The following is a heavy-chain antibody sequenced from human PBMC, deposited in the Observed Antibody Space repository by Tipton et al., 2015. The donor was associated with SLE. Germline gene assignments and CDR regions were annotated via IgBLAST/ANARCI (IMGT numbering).Heavy chain of an antibody. CDR1: GGSISSSSYY. V-gene: IGHV4-39*07. CDR3: ARDIGFHYGMDI. D-gene: IGHD3-16*02. J-gene: IGHJ6*02. CDR2: IYYRGST. Sequence: LRLSCTVSGGSISSSSYYWGWIRQPPGKGLEWIGNIYYRGSTYYNPSLKSRVTISVDTSKNQFSLKLSSVTAADTAVYYCARDIGFHYGMDIWGQGTTVTVSS.